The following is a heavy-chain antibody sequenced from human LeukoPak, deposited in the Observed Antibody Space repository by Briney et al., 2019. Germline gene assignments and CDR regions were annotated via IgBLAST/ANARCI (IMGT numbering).Heavy chain of an antibody. J-gene: IGHJ4*02. V-gene: IGHV4-30-2*01. CDR3: ARRVAGSGTSYFDL. CDR2: IHQSGNT. D-gene: IGHD1-7*01. Sequence: PSQTLSLTCTVSGDSIGSRGYSWSWIRQPLGRGLEWIGYIHQSGNTYYNPSLASRVSISINMSNSQYSLELHSVTAADTAMYYCARRVAGSGTSYFDLWGQGTPVTVSS. CDR1: GDSIGSRGYS.